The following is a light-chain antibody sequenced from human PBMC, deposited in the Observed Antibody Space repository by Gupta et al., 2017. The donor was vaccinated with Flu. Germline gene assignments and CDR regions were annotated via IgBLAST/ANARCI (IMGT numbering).Light chain of an antibody. CDR1: QTISNN. CDR3: QQSYSFPRT. V-gene: IGKV1-39*01. CDR2: TAS. J-gene: IGKJ1*01. Sequence: DIQMTQSPSSLSASVGDRVTITCRASQTISNNLNWYQQKPGTVPKVLIYTASTLQSGIPSRFSGSGSGTDFTLTISSLQPEDFATYYCQQSYSFPRTFGQGTTVQMK.